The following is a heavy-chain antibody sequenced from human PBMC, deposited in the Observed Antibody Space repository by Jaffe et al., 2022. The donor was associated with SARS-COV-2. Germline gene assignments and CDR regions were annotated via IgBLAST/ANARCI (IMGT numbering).Heavy chain of an antibody. CDR1: GFTFSSYG. J-gene: IGHJ5*02. CDR3: AKGYYDFWSGYYTGVGWFDP. V-gene: IGHV3-30*18. D-gene: IGHD3-3*01. Sequence: QVQLVESGGGVVQPGRSLRLSCAASGFTFSSYGMHWVRQAPGKGLEWVAVISYDGSNKYYADSVKGRFTISRDNSKNTLYLQMNSLRAEDTAVYYCAKGYYDFWSGYYTGVGWFDPWGQGTLVTVSS. CDR2: ISYDGSNK.